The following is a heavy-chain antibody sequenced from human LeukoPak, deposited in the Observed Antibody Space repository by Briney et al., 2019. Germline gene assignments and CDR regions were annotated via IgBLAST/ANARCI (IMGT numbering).Heavy chain of an antibody. CDR1: GGSFSGYY. V-gene: IGHV4-34*01. Sequence: SETLSLTCAVYGGSFSGYYWSWIRQPPGKGLEWIGEINHSGSTNYNPSLKSRVTISVDTSKNQFSLKLSSVTAADTAVYYCARGLAVAGRGLWDYWGQGTLVTVS. J-gene: IGHJ4*02. CDR2: INHSGST. D-gene: IGHD6-19*01. CDR3: ARGLAVAGRGLWDY.